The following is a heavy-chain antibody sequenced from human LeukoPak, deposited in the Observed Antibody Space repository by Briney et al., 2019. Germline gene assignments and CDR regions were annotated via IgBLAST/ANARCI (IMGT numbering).Heavy chain of an antibody. D-gene: IGHD5-18*01. V-gene: IGHV3-23*01. J-gene: IGHJ6*02. Sequence: GGSLRLSCAASGFTFSSYAMSGVRQAPGKGLEWVSAISGSGGSTYYADSVKGRFTISRDNSKNTLYLQMNSLRAEDTAVYYCAMDVDTAMGYYYYGMDVWGQGTTVTVSS. CDR2: ISGSGGST. CDR1: GFTFSSYA. CDR3: AMDVDTAMGYYYYGMDV.